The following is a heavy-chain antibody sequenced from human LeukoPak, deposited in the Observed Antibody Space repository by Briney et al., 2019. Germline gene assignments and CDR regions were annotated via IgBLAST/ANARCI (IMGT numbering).Heavy chain of an antibody. J-gene: IGHJ5*02. Sequence: SETLSLTCAVYGGSFSGYYWSWIRQPPGKGLEWIGEINHSGSTNYNPSLKSRVTISVDTSKNQFSLKLSSVTAADTAVYYCARVLGGYCSGGSCYSKTRFDPWGQGTLFTVSS. V-gene: IGHV4-34*01. CDR1: GGSFSGYY. D-gene: IGHD2-15*01. CDR3: ARVLGGYCSGGSCYSKTRFDP. CDR2: INHSGST.